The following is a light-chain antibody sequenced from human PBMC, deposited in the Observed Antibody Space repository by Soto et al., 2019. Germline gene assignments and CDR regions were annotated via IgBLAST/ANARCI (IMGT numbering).Light chain of an antibody. J-gene: IGLJ1*01. CDR3: CSYAGSSTFYV. V-gene: IGLV2-23*01. CDR1: SSDVGSYNL. CDR2: GGS. Sequence: QAVVTQPASVSGSPGQSITISCTGTSSDVGSYNLVTWYQQHPGKAPKLMIYGGSKRPSGVSNRFSGSRSGNMASLTISGLQADDEADYYCCSYAGSSTFYVFGTGTKLTVL.